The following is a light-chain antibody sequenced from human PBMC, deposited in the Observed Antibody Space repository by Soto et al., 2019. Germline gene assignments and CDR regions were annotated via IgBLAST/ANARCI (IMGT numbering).Light chain of an antibody. CDR1: HSIHSSF. CDR3: QQYDTSPYT. V-gene: IGKV3-20*01. J-gene: IGKJ2*01. CDR2: GAS. Sequence: EVVLTQSPGTLSLSPGERASLSCRASHSIHSSFLAWYQKKPGQAPRLLIYGASSRATDVPDRFSGGGSGTEFTLTVSRLQPEDFAVYYCQQYDTSPYTFGQGTKLEI.